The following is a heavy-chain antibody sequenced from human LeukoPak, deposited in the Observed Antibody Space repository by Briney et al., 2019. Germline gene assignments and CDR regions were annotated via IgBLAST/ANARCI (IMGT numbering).Heavy chain of an antibody. Sequence: GGSLRLSCAASGFTFSSYAMNWVRQAPGKGLEWVSGISGSGGSTYYADSVKGRFTISRDNSKNTLCLQMNSLRAEDTAVYYCARDRFLEWLLPIDYWGQGTLVTVSS. CDR1: GFTFSSYA. D-gene: IGHD3-3*01. CDR3: ARDRFLEWLLPIDY. CDR2: ISGSGGST. V-gene: IGHV3-23*01. J-gene: IGHJ4*02.